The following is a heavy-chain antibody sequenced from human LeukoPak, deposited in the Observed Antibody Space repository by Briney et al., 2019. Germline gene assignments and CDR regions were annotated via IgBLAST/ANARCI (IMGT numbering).Heavy chain of an antibody. V-gene: IGHV4-39*07. CDR2: IYYSGST. CDR1: GGSISSSSYY. CDR3: ARVREAMIVVAYVAFVI. Sequence: KPSETLSLTCTVSGGSISSSSYYWGWIRQPPGKGLEWIGSIYYSGSTYYNPSLKSPVTISVDTSKNQFSLKLTSVTAADTAVYYCARVREAMIVVAYVAFVIWGQGTMVTVSS. J-gene: IGHJ3*02. D-gene: IGHD3-22*01.